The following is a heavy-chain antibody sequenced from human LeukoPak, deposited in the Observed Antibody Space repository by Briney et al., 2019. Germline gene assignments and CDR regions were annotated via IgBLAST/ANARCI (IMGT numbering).Heavy chain of an antibody. D-gene: IGHD4-23*01. Sequence: GGSLRLSCAASGXTFSSYMNWVRQAPGKGLEWVSSISSTSSYIYYADSVKGRFTISRDNAKNSLYLQMNSLRADDTAVYYCARDSGTTVGYFDYWGQGTLVTVSS. CDR2: ISSTSSYI. CDR3: ARDSGTTVGYFDY. V-gene: IGHV3-21*01. CDR1: GXTFSSY. J-gene: IGHJ4*02.